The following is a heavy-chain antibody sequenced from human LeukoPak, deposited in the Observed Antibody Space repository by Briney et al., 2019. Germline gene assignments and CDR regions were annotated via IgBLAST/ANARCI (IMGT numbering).Heavy chain of an antibody. CDR2: IKSKTDGGTT. V-gene: IGHV3-15*01. CDR1: GFTLTNVW. J-gene: IGHJ6*02. D-gene: IGHD2-15*01. Sequence: GGSLRLSCAASGFTLTNVWMTWVRQAPGKGLEWIGRIKSKTDGGTTDYAAPVKGTFTISTDDSKNTLYLQMNSLKTEDTGVYYCSTIRYRSGGRCVGGMDVWGQGTTVTVSS. CDR3: STIRYRSGGRCVGGMDV.